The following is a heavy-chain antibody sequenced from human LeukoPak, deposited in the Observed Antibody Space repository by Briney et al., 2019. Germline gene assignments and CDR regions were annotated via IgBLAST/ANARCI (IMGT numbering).Heavy chain of an antibody. D-gene: IGHD2-15*01. CDR1: GGSISSYY. J-gene: IGHJ5*02. CDR2: IYTSGST. V-gene: IGHV4-4*09. CDR3: AGTYCSGGSCYPNP. Sequence: SETLSLTCTVSGGSISSYYWSWIRQPPGKGLEWIGYIYTSGSTNYNPSLKSRVTISVDTSENQFSLKLSSVTAADTAVYYCAGTYCSGGSCYPNPWGQGTLVTVSS.